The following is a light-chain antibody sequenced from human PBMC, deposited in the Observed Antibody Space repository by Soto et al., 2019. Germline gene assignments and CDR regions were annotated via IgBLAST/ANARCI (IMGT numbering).Light chain of an antibody. CDR3: TSYTNINTIV. CDR1: NNDVAAYNY. Sequence: QSALTQPASVSGSPGQSITISCTGTNNDVAAYNYVSWYQQHPGKVPKLIIYEVTNRPSGVSSRFSGSKSDETASLTISGLQAEDEADYYCTSYTNINTIVFGGGTKVTVL. J-gene: IGLJ3*02. CDR2: EVT. V-gene: IGLV2-14*01.